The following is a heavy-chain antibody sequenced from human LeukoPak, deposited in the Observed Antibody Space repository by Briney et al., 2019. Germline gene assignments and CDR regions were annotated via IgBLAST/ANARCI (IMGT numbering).Heavy chain of an antibody. J-gene: IGHJ3*02. CDR2: IYYSGST. CDR1: GGCISSYY. CDR3: ARWADGDHGGNAFDI. D-gene: IGHD4-23*01. Sequence: SETLSLTCTVSGGCISSYYWSWIRQPPGKGLEWIGYIYYSGSTYYNPSLKSRVTISVDTSKNQFSLKLSSVTAADTAVYYCARWADGDHGGNAFDIWGQGTMVTVSS. V-gene: IGHV4-30-4*01.